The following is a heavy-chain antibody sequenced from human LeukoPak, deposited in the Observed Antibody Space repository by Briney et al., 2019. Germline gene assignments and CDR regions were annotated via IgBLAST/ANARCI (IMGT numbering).Heavy chain of an antibody. V-gene: IGHV4-4*02. CDR3: ARIAVTGTFGVHYYYYYGMDV. J-gene: IGHJ6*04. D-gene: IGHD6-19*01. CDR2: IYHSGST. Sequence: SETLSLTCVVSGDSISSSHWWSWVRQPPGKGLEWIGEIYHSGSTNYNPSLKSRVTISVDKSKNQFSLNLSSVTAADTAVYYCARIAVTGTFGVHYYYYYGMDVWGRGTTVTVSS. CDR1: GDSISSSHW.